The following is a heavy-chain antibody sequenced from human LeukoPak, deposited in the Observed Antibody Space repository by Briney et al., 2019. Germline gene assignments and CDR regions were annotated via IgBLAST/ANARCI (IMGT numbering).Heavy chain of an antibody. CDR2: TYYSGST. V-gene: IGHV4-59*08. CDR1: GGSISSYY. Sequence: SETLSLTCTVSGGSISSYYWSWIRQPPGKGLEWIGYTYYSGSTNYNPSLKSRVTISVDTSKNQFSLKLSSVTAADTAVYYCARWSSGGSGNDIDYWGQGTLVTVSS. CDR3: ARWSSGGSGNDIDY. J-gene: IGHJ4*02. D-gene: IGHD1-26*01.